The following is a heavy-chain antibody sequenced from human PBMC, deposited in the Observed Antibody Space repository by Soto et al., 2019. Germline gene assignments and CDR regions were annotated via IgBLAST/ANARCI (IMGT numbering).Heavy chain of an antibody. CDR1: RGTYSNYS. CDR2: IIPSYGTE. CDR3: VIVVVVAALSPGPSYYYDCMDV. J-gene: IGHJ6*02. Sequence: SVKVPCKDSRGTYSNYSISWLRQDPAQALEWLGGIIPSYGTENYGQKFQGRVTITADESRSTAYMELSSMRSEYTAVFCCVIVVVVAALSPGPSYYYDCMDVWGQGTKVTVSS. V-gene: IGHV1-69*13. D-gene: IGHD2-15*01.